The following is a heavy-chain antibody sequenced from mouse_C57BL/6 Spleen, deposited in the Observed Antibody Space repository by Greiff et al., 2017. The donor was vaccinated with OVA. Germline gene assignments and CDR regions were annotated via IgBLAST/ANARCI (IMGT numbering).Heavy chain of an antibody. D-gene: IGHD1-1*01. Sequence: VKLQQPGAELVRPGSSVKLSCKASGYTFTSYWMHWVKQRPIQGLEWIGNIDPSDSETHYNQKFKDKATLTVDKSSSTAYMQLSSLTSEDSAVYYCARGGYYGSSYSVDYWGQGTSVTVSS. CDR3: ARGGYYGSSYSVDY. CDR1: GYTFTSYW. V-gene: IGHV1-52*01. J-gene: IGHJ4*01. CDR2: IDPSDSET.